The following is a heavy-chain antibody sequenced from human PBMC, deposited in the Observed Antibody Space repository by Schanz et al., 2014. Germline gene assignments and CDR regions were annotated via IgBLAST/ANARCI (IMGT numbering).Heavy chain of an antibody. D-gene: IGHD2-2*01. J-gene: IGHJ4*02. V-gene: IGHV3-23*04. CDR2: ISGSGGST. Sequence: VQMVESGGGVVQPGRSLRLSCAASGFTFSSYAMHWVRQAPGKGLEWVSAISGSGGSTYYADSVKGRFTISRDNSKNTLYLQMNSLKTEDTAMYYCARRASCSRIGCPFDSWGQGTLVTVSS. CDR1: GFTFSSYA. CDR3: ARRASCSRIGCPFDS.